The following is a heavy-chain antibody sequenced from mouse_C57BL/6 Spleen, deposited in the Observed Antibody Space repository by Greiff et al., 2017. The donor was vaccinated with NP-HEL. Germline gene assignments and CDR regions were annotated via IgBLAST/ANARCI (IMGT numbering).Heavy chain of an antibody. V-gene: IGHV8-12*01. J-gene: IGHJ1*03. D-gene: IGHD1-1*01. Sequence: QVTLKESGPGILQSSQTLSLTCSFSGFSLSTSGMGVSWIRQPSGKGLEWLAHIYWDDDKRSNPSLKSRLPISKDTSRNQVFIKITSVDTADTATSYCARRRYYGSSDRWYFDVWGTGTTVTVSS. CDR2: IYWDDDK. CDR1: GFSLSTSGMG. CDR3: ARRRYYGSSDRWYFDV.